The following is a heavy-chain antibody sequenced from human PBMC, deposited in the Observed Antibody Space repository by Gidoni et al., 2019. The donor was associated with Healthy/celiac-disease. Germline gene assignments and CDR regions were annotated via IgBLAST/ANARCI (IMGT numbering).Heavy chain of an antibody. J-gene: IGHJ4*02. CDR3: ARQGWTGIQLWPPDY. D-gene: IGHD5-18*01. CDR1: GYTFTGYY. V-gene: IGHV1-2*02. Sequence: QVQLVQSGAEVKKPGASVTVSCKASGYTFTGYYMHWVRQAPGQGLEWMGWINPNSGGTNYAQKFKGRVTMTRDTSISTAYMELSRLRSDDTAVYYCARQGWTGIQLWPPDYWGQGTLVTVSS. CDR2: INPNSGGT.